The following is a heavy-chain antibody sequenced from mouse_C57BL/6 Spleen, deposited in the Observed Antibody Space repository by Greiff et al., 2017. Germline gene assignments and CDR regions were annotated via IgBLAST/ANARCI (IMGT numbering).Heavy chain of an antibody. CDR3: ASDGYYSTFDD. D-gene: IGHD2-3*01. V-gene: IGHV14-2*01. CDR2: IDPEDGET. J-gene: IGHJ2*01. Sequence: VQLKESGAELVKPGASVKLSCTASGFNIKDYYMHWVKQRTEQGLEWIGRIDPEDGETKYAPKFQGKATITADTSSNTAYLKLRSLTSEDTAVYYCASDGYYSTFDDWGQGTTLTVSS. CDR1: GFNIKDYY.